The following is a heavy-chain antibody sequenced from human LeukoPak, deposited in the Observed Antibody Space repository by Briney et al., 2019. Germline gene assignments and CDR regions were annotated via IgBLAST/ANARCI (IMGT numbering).Heavy chain of an antibody. CDR3: ARGQADFWSGYADY. J-gene: IGHJ4*02. Sequence: ASVNVSCKASGYTFTSYGISWVRQAPGQGLEWMGWISAYNGNTNYAQKLQGRVTMTTDTSTSTAYMELRSLRSDDTAVYYCARGQADFWSGYADYLGQGTLVTVSS. V-gene: IGHV1-18*01. CDR2: ISAYNGNT. CDR1: GYTFTSYG. D-gene: IGHD3-3*01.